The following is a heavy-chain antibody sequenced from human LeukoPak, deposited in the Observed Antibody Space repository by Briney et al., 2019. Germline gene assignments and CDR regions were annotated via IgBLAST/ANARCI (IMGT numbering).Heavy chain of an antibody. CDR2: IYYSGST. Sequence: PSETLSLTCTVSGGSISSSSHYWGWIRQPPGKGLEWIGSIYYSGSTYYNPSLKSRVTISVDTSKNQFSLKLSSVTAADTAVYYCATRFITSVNYFDYWGQGTLVTVSS. CDR3: ATRFITSVNYFDY. V-gene: IGHV4-39*01. D-gene: IGHD3-22*01. J-gene: IGHJ4*02. CDR1: GGSISSSSHY.